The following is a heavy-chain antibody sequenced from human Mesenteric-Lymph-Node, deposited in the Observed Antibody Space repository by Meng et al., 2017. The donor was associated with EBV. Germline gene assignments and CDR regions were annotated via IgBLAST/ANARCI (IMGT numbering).Heavy chain of an antibody. CDR3: ARVGSGWTYHFDS. Sequence: QVLLGESGGGLVKPGGSLRLSCAASGFSFSDYSMIWIRQAPGRGLEWVSYVSARGIPIHYADSVRGRFTISRDNTKHSLYLQMNSLRAEDTAAYYCARVGSGWTYHFDSWGQGTLVTVSS. J-gene: IGHJ4*02. CDR1: GFSFSDYS. D-gene: IGHD6-19*01. V-gene: IGHV3-11*01. CDR2: VSARGIPI.